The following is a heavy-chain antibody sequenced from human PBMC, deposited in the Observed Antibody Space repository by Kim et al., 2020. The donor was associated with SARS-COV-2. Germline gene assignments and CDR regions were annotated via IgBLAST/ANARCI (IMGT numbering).Heavy chain of an antibody. V-gene: IGHV3-74*01. CDR3: ARGFFRDGSDA. CDR2: ISSDGSNT. Sequence: GGSLRLSCVVSRFTFNNYWINWVRHAPGKGLVWVSRISSDGSNTNYADSVKGRFTISRDNAENTLYLQMNSLRAEDTAVYYCARGFFRDGSDAWGQGTTVPVSS. D-gene: IGHD3-10*01. CDR1: RFTFNNYW. J-gene: IGHJ6*02.